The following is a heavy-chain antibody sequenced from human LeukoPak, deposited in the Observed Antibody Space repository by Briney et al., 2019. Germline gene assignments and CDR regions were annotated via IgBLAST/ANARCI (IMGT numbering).Heavy chain of an antibody. D-gene: IGHD3-22*01. CDR3: ARQPSYFDPPDS. J-gene: IGHJ4*02. V-gene: IGHV4-4*08. CDR2: IYTSGTT. Sequence: PSETLSLTCTVSGGSIRSDYWSWIRQPPGKGLEWIGYIYTSGTTNYNPSLKSRVTMSLDTSKNQFSLKLSSVTAADTAVYYCARQPSYFDPPDSWDQGTLVTVSS. CDR1: GGSIRSDY.